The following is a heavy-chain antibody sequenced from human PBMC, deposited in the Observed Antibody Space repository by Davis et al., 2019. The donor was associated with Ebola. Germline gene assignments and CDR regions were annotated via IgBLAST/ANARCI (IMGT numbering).Heavy chain of an antibody. CDR2: ISYSGGST. CDR1: GFTFTTYA. CDR3: AKDHHNWNDGDLAFDI. D-gene: IGHD1-20*01. V-gene: IGHV3-23*01. J-gene: IGHJ3*02. Sequence: GGSLRLSCVASGFTFTTYALSWVRQAPGQGLEWVSTISYSGGSTYYADSVKGRFTISRDNSKNTLYLQMNSLRAEDTAVYYCAKDHHNWNDGDLAFDIWGQGTMVTVSS.